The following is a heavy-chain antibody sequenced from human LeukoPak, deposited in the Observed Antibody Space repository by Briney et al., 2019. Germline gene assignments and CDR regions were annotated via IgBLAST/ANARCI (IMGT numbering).Heavy chain of an antibody. Sequence: GASVKVSCKASGYTFTSYAMNWVRQAPGQGLEWMGWINTNTGNPTYAQGFTGRFVFSLYTSVSTAYLQISSLKAEDTAVYYCARLLPRGFSRYYDSRGAFDYWGQGTLVTVSS. J-gene: IGHJ4*02. CDR1: GYTFTSYA. D-gene: IGHD3-22*01. CDR2: INTNTGNP. V-gene: IGHV7-4-1*02. CDR3: ARLLPRGFSRYYDSRGAFDY.